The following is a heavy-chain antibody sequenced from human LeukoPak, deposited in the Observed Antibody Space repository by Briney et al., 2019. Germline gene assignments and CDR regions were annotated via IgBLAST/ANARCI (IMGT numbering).Heavy chain of an antibody. CDR1: GFTFSSYA. CDR2: ISGSGGST. D-gene: IGHD5-18*01. J-gene: IGHJ6*03. Sequence: TGGSLRLSCAASGFTFSSYAMSWVRQAPGKGLEWVSAISGSGGSTYYADSVKGRFTISRDNAKNSLYLQMNSLRAEDTAVYYCARGVVDTATRPTYYYYYYMDVWGKGTTVTVSS. V-gene: IGHV3-23*01. CDR3: ARGVVDTATRPTYYYYYYMDV.